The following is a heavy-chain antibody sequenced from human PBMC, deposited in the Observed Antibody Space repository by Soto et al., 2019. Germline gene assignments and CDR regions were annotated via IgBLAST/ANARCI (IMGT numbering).Heavy chain of an antibody. CDR2: ISYDGSNK. Sequence: QVQLVESGGGVVQPGRSLRLSCAASGFTFKTYGMHWVRQAPGRGLGWVAAISYDGSNKDYADSVKGRFTISRDNSKDTVYLQMNSLRAEDTAVYYCAKDYDYYASSGYAGGFDPWGQGTLVTVSS. D-gene: IGHD3-22*01. CDR3: AKDYDYYASSGYAGGFDP. V-gene: IGHV3-30*18. CDR1: GFTFKTYG. J-gene: IGHJ5*02.